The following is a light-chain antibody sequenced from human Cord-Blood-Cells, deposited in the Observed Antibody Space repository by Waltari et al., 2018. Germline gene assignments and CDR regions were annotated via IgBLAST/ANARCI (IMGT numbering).Light chain of an antibody. CDR1: SSDVGGYNY. CDR2: DVS. J-gene: IGLJ1*01. CDR3: CSYAGSYTYV. V-gene: IGLV2-11*01. Sequence: RSVSGSPGQSVTISYTGTSSDVGGYNYVSWYQQHPGKAPKLMIYDVSKRPSGVPDRFSGSKSGNTASLTISGLQAEDEADYYCCSYAGSYTYVFGTGTKVTVL.